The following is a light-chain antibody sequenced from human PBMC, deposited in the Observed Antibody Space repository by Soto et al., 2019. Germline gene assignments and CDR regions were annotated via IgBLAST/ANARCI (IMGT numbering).Light chain of an antibody. CDR3: LHDALFPYS. Sequence: DIQMTQSPSTLSASVGDRVTITCRASQSISSWLAWYQQKPGKAPKLLIYDASSLESGVPSRFSGSGSGTEFTLTISSLQPDDFATYYCLHDALFPYSFGQGTRLEI. V-gene: IGKV1-5*01. CDR1: QSISSW. CDR2: DAS. J-gene: IGKJ2*03.